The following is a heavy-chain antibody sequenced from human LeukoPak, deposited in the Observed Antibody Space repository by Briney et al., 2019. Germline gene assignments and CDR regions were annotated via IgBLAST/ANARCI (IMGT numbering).Heavy chain of an antibody. Sequence: ASVKVSCKASGYTFTSYDINWVRQATGQGLEWMGWISAYNGNTNYAQKLQGRVTMTTDTSTSTAYMELRSLRSDDTAVYYCARDRATMVRGVIIDDYWGQGTLVTVSS. CDR1: GYTFTSYD. D-gene: IGHD3-10*01. J-gene: IGHJ4*02. CDR2: ISAYNGNT. V-gene: IGHV1-18*01. CDR3: ARDRATMVRGVIIDDY.